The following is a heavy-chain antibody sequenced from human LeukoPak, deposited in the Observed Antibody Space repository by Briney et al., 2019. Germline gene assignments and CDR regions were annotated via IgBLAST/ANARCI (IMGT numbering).Heavy chain of an antibody. CDR1: GGSVSSGSYY. J-gene: IGHJ6*02. V-gene: IGHV4-61*01. D-gene: IGHD6-6*01. CDR2: IYYSGST. CDR3: ARGEYSSYYYYGMDV. Sequence: SETLSLTCTVSGGSVSSGSYYWSWIRQPPGKGLEWIGYIYYSGSTNYNPSLKSRVTISVDTSKNQFSLKLSSVTAADTAVYYCARGEYSSYYYYGMDVWDQGTTVTVSS.